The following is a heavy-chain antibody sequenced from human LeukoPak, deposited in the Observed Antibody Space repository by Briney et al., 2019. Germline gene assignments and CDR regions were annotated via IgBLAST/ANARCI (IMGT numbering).Heavy chain of an antibody. J-gene: IGHJ4*02. D-gene: IGHD6-13*01. V-gene: IGHV4-30-2*01. CDR2: IYHSGST. Sequence: SETLSLTCAVSGGSISSGGYSWSWIRQPPGKGLEWIGYIYHSGSTYYNPSLKSRVTISVDRSKNQFSLKLSSVTAADTAVYYCARGDRSWLFDYWGQGTLVTVSS. CDR3: ARGDRSWLFDY. CDR1: GGSISSGGYS.